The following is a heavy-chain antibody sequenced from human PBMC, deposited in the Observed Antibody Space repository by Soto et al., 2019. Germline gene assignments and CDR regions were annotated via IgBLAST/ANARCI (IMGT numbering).Heavy chain of an antibody. CDR2: TYYRSKWYN. J-gene: IGHJ6*02. D-gene: IGHD3-3*01. CDR3: ARVSIDPIFAVVPSYYYYGMDV. CDR1: GDSVSSNSAA. V-gene: IGHV6-1*01. Sequence: SQTLSLTCAISGDSVSSNSAAWNWIRQSPSRGLEWLGRTYYRSKWYNDYAVSVKSRITINPDTSKNQFSLQLNSVTPEDTAVYYCARVSIDPIFAVVPSYYYYGMDVWGRGTTVTVSS.